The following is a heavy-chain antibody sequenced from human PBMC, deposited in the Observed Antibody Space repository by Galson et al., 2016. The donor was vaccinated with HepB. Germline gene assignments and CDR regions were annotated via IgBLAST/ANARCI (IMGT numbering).Heavy chain of an antibody. CDR1: GFTFTTYW. J-gene: IGHJ4*02. D-gene: IGHD1-1*01. CDR3: ATFMEENSSFES. V-gene: IGHV3-7*01. Sequence: SLRLSCAASGFTFTTYWMSWVRQAPGKGLEWVANIKQDESEKFYVDSVKGRFTVSRDNAKNSLFLQMRSLRAEDTAVYFCATFMEENSSFESWGPGNLVTVSS. CDR2: IKQDESEK.